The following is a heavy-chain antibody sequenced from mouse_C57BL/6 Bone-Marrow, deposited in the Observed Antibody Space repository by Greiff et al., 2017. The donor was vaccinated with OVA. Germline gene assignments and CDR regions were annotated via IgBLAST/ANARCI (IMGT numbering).Heavy chain of an antibody. J-gene: IGHJ1*03. CDR2: ISSGGSYT. D-gene: IGHD2-2*01. CDR1: GFTFSSYG. Sequence: DVTLVESGGDLVKPGGSLKLSCAASGFTFSSYGMSWVRQTPDKRLEWVATISSGGSYTYYPDSVKGRFTISRDNAKNTLYLQMSSLKSEDTAMYYCARQGYYGYADWYFDVWGTGTTVTVSS. V-gene: IGHV5-6*02. CDR3: ARQGYYGYADWYFDV.